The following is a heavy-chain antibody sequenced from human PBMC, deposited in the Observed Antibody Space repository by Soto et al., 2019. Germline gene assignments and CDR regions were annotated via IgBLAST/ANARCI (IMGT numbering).Heavy chain of an antibody. Sequence: QVQLVQSGAEVKKPGASVKISCKASGYIFTSYYMHWVRQAPGQGLEWMGIINPSGGSTNYAQKLQGRVAITRDTSTSTVYMELNSLRSEDTAVYYCARPPYPGCINAVCYPLYYWGQGTLVTVSS. V-gene: IGHV1-46*01. J-gene: IGHJ4*02. CDR3: ARPPYPGCINAVCYPLYY. CDR1: GYIFTSYY. CDR2: INPSGGST. D-gene: IGHD2-8*01.